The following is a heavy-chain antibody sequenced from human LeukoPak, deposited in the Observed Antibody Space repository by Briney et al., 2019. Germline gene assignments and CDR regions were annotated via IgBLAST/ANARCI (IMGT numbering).Heavy chain of an antibody. V-gene: IGHV3-13*01. Sequence: PGGSLRLSCAASGFTFSSYDMHWVRQVPGKGLEWVSDIATAGDTYYPGSVKGLFSISRENAKNSMYLQMNSLRAEDTAVYYCARDFVDTAMVELFDYYYYNMDVGGKGPTVTVS. J-gene: IGHJ6*03. CDR2: IATAGDT. CDR3: ARDFVDTAMVELFDYYYYNMDV. D-gene: IGHD5-18*01. CDR1: GFTFSSYD.